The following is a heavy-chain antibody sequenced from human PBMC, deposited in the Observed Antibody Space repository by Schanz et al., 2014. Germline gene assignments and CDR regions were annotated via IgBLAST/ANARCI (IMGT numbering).Heavy chain of an antibody. V-gene: IGHV1-18*01. CDR1: GYTFTSYG. D-gene: IGHD1-26*01. CDR2: ISAYNGNT. J-gene: IGHJ4*02. CDR3: ARGVGAITYGPYYFDY. Sequence: QVQLVQSGSELTRPGASVKVSCKASGYTFTSYGIIWVRQAPGQGLEWMGWISAYNGNTNYAQKVQGRVSMTTDTSASTAYMELRSLRSDDTAVYYCARGVGAITYGPYYFDYWGQGTLVTVSS.